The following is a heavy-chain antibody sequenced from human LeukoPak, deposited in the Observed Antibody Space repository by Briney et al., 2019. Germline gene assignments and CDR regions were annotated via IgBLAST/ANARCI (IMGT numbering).Heavy chain of an antibody. CDR1: GFTFSSYA. CDR2: IWYDGSNK. Sequence: SGGSLRLSCAASGFTFSSYAMHWVRQAPGKGLEWVAVIWYDGSNKYYADSVKGRFTISRDNSKNTLYLQMNSLRAEDTAVYYCAKGGSALPNAFDIWGQGTMVTVSS. D-gene: IGHD2-15*01. CDR3: AKGGSALPNAFDI. J-gene: IGHJ3*02. V-gene: IGHV3-30*02.